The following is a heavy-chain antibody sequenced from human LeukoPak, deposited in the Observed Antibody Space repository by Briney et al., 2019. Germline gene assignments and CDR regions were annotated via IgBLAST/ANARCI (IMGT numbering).Heavy chain of an antibody. J-gene: IGHJ4*02. CDR2: VDPEDGET. V-gene: IGHV1-69-2*01. D-gene: IGHD3-10*01. Sequence: ASVKISCKVSGYTFTDYYMHWVQQAPGKGLEWMGLVDPEDGETIYAEKFQGRVTMTRDTSTSTVYMELSSLRSEDTAVYYCARGPVPVGYYFDYWGQGTLVTVSS. CDR3: ARGPVPVGYYFDY. CDR1: GYTFTDYY.